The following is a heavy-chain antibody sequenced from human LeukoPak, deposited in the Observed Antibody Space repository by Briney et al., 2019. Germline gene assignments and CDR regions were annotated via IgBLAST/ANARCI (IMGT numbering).Heavy chain of an antibody. V-gene: IGHV3-30*01. CDR3: ARDPSGASSSGYFDY. D-gene: IGHD6-6*01. CDR1: GFTFSGYA. Sequence: GGSLRLSCAASGFTFSGYAMSWVRQAPGKGLEWVAVISYDGSNKYYADSVKGRFTISRDNSKNTLYLQMNSLRAEDTAVYYCARDPSGASSSGYFDYWGQGTLVTVSS. J-gene: IGHJ4*02. CDR2: ISYDGSNK.